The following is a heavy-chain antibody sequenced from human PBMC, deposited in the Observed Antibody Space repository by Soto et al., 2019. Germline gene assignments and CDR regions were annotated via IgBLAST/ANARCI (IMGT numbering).Heavy chain of an antibody. V-gene: IGHV3-30-3*01. CDR3: ARGGNYDYYYYGMDV. D-gene: IGHD4-4*01. J-gene: IGHJ6*02. CDR2: ISYDGSNK. CDR1: GFTFSSYA. Sequence: VRLVESGGGLVQPGGSLRLSCAASGFTFSSYAMHWVRQAPGKGLEWVAVISYDGSNKYYADSVKGRFTISRDNSKNTLYLQMNSLRAEDTAVYYCARGGNYDYYYYGMDVWGQGTTVTVSS.